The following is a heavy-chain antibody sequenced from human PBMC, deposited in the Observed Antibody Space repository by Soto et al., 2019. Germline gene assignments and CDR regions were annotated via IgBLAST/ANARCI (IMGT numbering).Heavy chain of an antibody. J-gene: IGHJ4*02. Sequence: PGGSLRLSCAASGFTFSSYAMHWVRQAPGKGLEWVAVISYDGSNKYYADSVKGRFTISRDNSKNTLYLQMNSLRAEDTAVYYCARDLVASRYSYGYSIPGYWGQGTLVTVSS. CDR1: GFTFSSYA. D-gene: IGHD5-18*01. V-gene: IGHV3-30-3*01. CDR3: ARDLVASRYSYGYSIPGY. CDR2: ISYDGSNK.